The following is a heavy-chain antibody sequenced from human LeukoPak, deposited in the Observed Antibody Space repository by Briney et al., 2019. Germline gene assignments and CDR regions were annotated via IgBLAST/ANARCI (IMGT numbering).Heavy chain of an antibody. D-gene: IGHD3-10*01. J-gene: IGHJ4*02. CDR1: GYTLTELS. CDR2: FGPEDGET. V-gene: IGHV1-24*01. CDR3: TRGLLWFGELSPPGY. Sequence: ASVKVSCKVSGYTLTELSMHWVRQAPGKGLEWMGGFGPEDGETIYAQKFQGRVTMTEDTSTDTAYMELSSLRSEDTAVYYCTRGLLWFGELSPPGYWGQGTLVTVSS.